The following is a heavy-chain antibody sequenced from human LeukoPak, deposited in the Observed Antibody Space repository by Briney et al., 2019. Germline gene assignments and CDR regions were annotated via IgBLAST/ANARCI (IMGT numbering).Heavy chain of an antibody. Sequence: SETLSLTCTVSGGSISSSSYYWGWIRQPPGKGLEWIGSIYYSGSTYYNPSLKSRVTISVDTSKNQFSLKLSSVTAADTAVYYCARRGPLAGPDYWGQGTLVTVSS. V-gene: IGHV4-39*01. CDR2: IYYSGST. CDR3: ARRGPLAGPDY. J-gene: IGHJ4*02. CDR1: GGSISSSSYY.